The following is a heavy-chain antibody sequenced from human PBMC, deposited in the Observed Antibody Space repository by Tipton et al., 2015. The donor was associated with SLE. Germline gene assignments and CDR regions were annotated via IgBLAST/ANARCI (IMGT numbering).Heavy chain of an antibody. Sequence: TLSLTCTVSGGSISSSSYYWGWIRQPPGKGLEWIGYIYYSGSTYYNPSLKSRVTISVDTSKNQFSLKLSSVTAADTAVYYCARQGSGGWWDYWGQGTLVTVSS. CDR3: ARQGSGGWWDY. CDR1: GGSISSSSYY. D-gene: IGHD2-15*01. J-gene: IGHJ4*02. V-gene: IGHV4-39*07. CDR2: IYYSGST.